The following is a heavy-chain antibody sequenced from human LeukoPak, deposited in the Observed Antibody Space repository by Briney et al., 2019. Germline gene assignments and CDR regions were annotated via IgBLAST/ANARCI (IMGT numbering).Heavy chain of an antibody. CDR2: IRYDGSNK. CDR1: GFTFSNYG. J-gene: IGHJ3*02. CDR3: AHAVEDAFNI. D-gene: IGHD6-19*01. V-gene: IGHV3-30*02. Sequence: GGSLRLSCAASGFTFSNYGMHWVRQAPGKGLEWVALIRYDGSNKYYADSVKGRFTISRDNSKNTLYLQMNSLRDEDTAVYYCAHAVEDAFNIWGQGTMVTVSS.